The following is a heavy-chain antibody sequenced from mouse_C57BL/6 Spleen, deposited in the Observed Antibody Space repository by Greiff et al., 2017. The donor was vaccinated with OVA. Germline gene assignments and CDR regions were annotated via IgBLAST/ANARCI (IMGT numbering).Heavy chain of an antibody. D-gene: IGHD2-5*01. CDR2: IWSGGST. CDR3: ARPYYSNYAMDY. J-gene: IGHJ4*01. CDR1: GFSLTSYG. V-gene: IGHV2-2*01. Sequence: VQLQQSGPGLVQPSQSLSITCTVSGFSLTSYGVHWVRQSPGKGLEWLGVIWSGGSTDYNAAFISRLSISKDNSKSQVFFKMNSLQAEDTAIYYCARPYYSNYAMDYWGQGTSVTVSS.